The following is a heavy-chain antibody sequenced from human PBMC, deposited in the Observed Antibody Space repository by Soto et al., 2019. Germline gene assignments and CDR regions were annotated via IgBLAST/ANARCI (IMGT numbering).Heavy chain of an antibody. D-gene: IGHD3-22*01. V-gene: IGHV4-34*01. CDR1: GGSFSGYY. CDR2: INHSGST. Sequence: SETLSLTCAVYGGSFSGYYWSWIRQPPGKGLEWIGEINHSGSTNYNPSLKSRVTISVDTSKNQFSLKLSSVTAADTAVYYCARGDYYDSSGYCDYWGQGTLVTVSS. J-gene: IGHJ4*02. CDR3: ARGDYYDSSGYCDY.